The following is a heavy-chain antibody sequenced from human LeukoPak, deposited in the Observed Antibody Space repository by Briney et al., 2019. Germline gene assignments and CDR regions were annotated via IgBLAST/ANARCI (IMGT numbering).Heavy chain of an antibody. CDR1: GYMFTNYA. CDR3: ARGAPHDY. CDR2: MSHDGSNE. V-gene: IGHV3-30*04. Sequence: GGSLRLPCGPSGYMFTNYAMSWVRQAPGKGLEWAAFMSHDGSNEYYADSVKGRFTIFRDDSKNMVYLQMSSLRLEDTAVYYYARGAPHDYWGQGTLVTVSS. J-gene: IGHJ4*02.